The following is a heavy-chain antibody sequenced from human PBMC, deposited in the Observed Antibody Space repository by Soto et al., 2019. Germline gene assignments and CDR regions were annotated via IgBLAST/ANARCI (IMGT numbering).Heavy chain of an antibody. J-gene: IGHJ4*02. D-gene: IGHD2-8*02. CDR3: VRRSTGWQYFDY. Sequence: SETLSLTCTVSGGSISNYYWSWIRQPPGKGLEWIGYIYYSGSTNYNPSLKSRVTISVDTSRNQFSLKLSSVTAADTAVYYCVRRSTGWQYFDYWGQGTLVTVSS. CDR1: GGSISNYY. V-gene: IGHV4-59*01. CDR2: IYYSGST.